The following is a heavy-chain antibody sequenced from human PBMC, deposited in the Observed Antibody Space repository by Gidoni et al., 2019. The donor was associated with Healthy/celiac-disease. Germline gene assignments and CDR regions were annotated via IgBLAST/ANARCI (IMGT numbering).Heavy chain of an antibody. D-gene: IGHD6-19*01. V-gene: IGHV5-51*01. Sequence: EVQLVQSGAEVQKPGESLKISCKGSGYSFTSYWIAWVRQMPGKGLEWMGIIYPGDSDPRHSPSFRGQVTISADKSITTAYLQWSSLKASDTATYYCARAKYSSGWYHAFDIWGQGTMVTVSS. CDR3: ARAKYSSGWYHAFDI. CDR2: IYPGDSDP. CDR1: GYSFTSYW. J-gene: IGHJ3*02.